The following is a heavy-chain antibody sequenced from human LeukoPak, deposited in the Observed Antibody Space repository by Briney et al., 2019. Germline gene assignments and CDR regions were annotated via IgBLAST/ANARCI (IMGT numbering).Heavy chain of an antibody. CDR2: INSDGSST. D-gene: IGHD6-19*01. Sequence: GGSLRLSCAASGFTFSSYWMYWVRQAPGKGLVWVSRINSDGSSTSYADSVKGRFTISRDNAKNTLYLQMNSLRAEDTAVYYCARLGIAVAGTDYWGQGTLVTVSS. J-gene: IGHJ4*02. CDR3: ARLGIAVAGTDY. V-gene: IGHV3-74*01. CDR1: GFTFSSYW.